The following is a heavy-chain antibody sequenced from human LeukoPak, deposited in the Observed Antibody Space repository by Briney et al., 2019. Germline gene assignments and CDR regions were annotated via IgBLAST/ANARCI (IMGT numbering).Heavy chain of an antibody. CDR2: INHSGST. CDR1: GGSFSGYY. V-gene: IGHV4-34*10. Sequence: SETLSLTCAVYGGSFSGYYWSWIRQPPGKGLEWIGEINHSGSTNYNPSLKSRITLSVDTSKNQFSLKLSSVTAADTAVYYCARVSFGSGYYNYMDVWGKGTPVTVSS. D-gene: IGHD3-10*01. CDR3: ARVSFGSGYYNYMDV. J-gene: IGHJ6*03.